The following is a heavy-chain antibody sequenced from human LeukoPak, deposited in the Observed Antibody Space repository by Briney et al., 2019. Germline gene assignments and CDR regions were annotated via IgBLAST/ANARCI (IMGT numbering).Heavy chain of an antibody. CDR2: IYSGGST. J-gene: IGHJ4*02. V-gene: IGHV3-53*01. CDR3: ARDRRGSTVVTLDY. CDR1: GFTVSSNY. D-gene: IGHD4-23*01. Sequence: GGSLRLSCAASGFTVSSNYMSWVRQAPGKGLEWVSVIYSGGSTYYADSVKGRFTISRDNSKNTLYLQMNSLRAEDTAVYYCARDRRGSTVVTLDYWGQGTLVTVSS.